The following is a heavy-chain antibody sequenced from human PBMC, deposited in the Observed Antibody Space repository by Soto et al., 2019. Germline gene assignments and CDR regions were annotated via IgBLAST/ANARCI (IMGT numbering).Heavy chain of an antibody. CDR2: IYWNDDK. CDR3: AHRPPQLWSADDAFDI. D-gene: IGHD5-18*01. Sequence: QITLKESGPTLVKPTQTLTLTCTFSGFSLSTSGVGVGWIRQPPGKALECLALIYWNDDKRYSPSLKSRLTITKDTAKNPVVLTMTNMDPVDTATYYCAHRPPQLWSADDAFDIWGQGTMVTVSS. CDR1: GFSLSTSGVG. V-gene: IGHV2-5*01. J-gene: IGHJ3*02.